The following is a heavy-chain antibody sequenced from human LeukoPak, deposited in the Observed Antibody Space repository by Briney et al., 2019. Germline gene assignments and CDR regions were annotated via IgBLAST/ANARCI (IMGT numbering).Heavy chain of an antibody. CDR3: AKQPAWELLLPFDY. CDR2: ISGSGGST. CDR1: GFTFSSYA. V-gene: IGHV3-23*01. J-gene: IGHJ4*02. D-gene: IGHD1-26*01. Sequence: GGSLRLSCAASGFTFSSYAMSWVRQAPGKGLEWVSAISGSGGSTYYADSVKGRFTISRDNSKNTLYLQMNCLRAEDTAVYYCAKQPAWELLLPFDYWGQGTLVTVSS.